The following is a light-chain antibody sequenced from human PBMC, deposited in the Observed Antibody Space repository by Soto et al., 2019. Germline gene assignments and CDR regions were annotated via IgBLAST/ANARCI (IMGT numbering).Light chain of an antibody. CDR3: SSFTSNRIYV. CDR1: HNDIGTYDY. V-gene: IGLV2-14*03. Sequence: QSALTQPTSVSGSPGQSITISCTGNHNDIGTYDYVSWYQQHPGRAPRLLIHGVTTRPSGISGRFSASKSGLTASLTISGIQPEDEADYYCSSFTSNRIYVFGPGTKLTVL. CDR2: GVT. J-gene: IGLJ1*01.